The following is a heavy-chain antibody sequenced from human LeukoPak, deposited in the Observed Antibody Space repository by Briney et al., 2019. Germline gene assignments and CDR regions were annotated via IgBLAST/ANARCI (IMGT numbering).Heavy chain of an antibody. V-gene: IGHV4-59*08. D-gene: IGHD4-23*01. CDR3: AGLRSTVAWASFDY. CDR1: GSISSYY. Sequence: SQTLSLTCIVSGSISSYYWTWIRQPPGKGLEWIGHSYFTGNPNYNPSLKSRVTISVDPPKNLFSLKLTSVTAADTAVYYCAGLRSTVAWASFDYWARESWSPSPQ. CDR2: SYFTGNP. J-gene: IGHJ4*02.